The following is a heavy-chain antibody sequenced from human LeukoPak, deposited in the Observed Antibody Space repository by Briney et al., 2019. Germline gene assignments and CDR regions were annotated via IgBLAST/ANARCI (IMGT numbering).Heavy chain of an antibody. D-gene: IGHD6-13*01. CDR2: IYYSGST. CDR3: ARTYGSSGLGYFDL. CDR1: GGSIGSYY. Sequence: SETLSLTCTVSGGSIGSYYWSWIRQPPGKGLERIGYIYYSGSTNYSPSLKSRLTISVDTSKNQFSLKLSSVTAADTAVYYCARTYGSSGLGYFDLWGRGTLVTVSS. V-gene: IGHV4-59*01. J-gene: IGHJ2*01.